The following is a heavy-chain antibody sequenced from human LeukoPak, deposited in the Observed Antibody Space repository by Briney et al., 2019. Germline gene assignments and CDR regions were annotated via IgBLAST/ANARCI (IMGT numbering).Heavy chain of an antibody. D-gene: IGHD3-10*01. CDR2: IYYSGST. J-gene: IGHJ4*02. Sequence: SETLSLTCTVSGGSISSYYWSWIRQPPGKGLEWIGYIYYSGSTNYNPSLKSRVTISVDTSKNQFSLKLSSVTAADTAVYYCASGGRYYAYVDYWGQGTLVTVSP. CDR3: ASGGRYYAYVDY. V-gene: IGHV4-59*01. CDR1: GGSISSYY.